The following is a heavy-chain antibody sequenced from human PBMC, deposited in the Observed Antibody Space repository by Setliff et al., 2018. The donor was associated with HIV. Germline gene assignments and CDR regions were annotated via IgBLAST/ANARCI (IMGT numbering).Heavy chain of an antibody. D-gene: IGHD1-7*01. CDR2: ISGRGTST. CDR3: ARGAFNWNYAHFDF. CDR1: GFTHTGYS. Sequence: SCAASGFTHTGYSMNWVRQAPGKGLEWVSYISGRGTSTYYADSVKGRFTISRDNAKDSVYLQMNSLRVDDTAVYYCARGAFNWNYAHFDFWGQGTLVTVSS. J-gene: IGHJ4*02. V-gene: IGHV3-48*01.